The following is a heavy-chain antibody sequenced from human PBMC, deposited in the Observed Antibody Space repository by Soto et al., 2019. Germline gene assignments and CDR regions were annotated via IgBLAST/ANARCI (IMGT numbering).Heavy chain of an antibody. CDR1: GYTFTNYG. CDR2: IVTYNGNT. D-gene: IGHD6-19*01. J-gene: IGHJ5*02. CDR3: ARGPHSSGWRGKWFDA. Sequence: QVQLVQSGAEVKKPGASVKVSCKAAGYTFTNYGISWVRQAPGQGLEWMGWIVTYNGNTQSTQKLQGRVTMTTDTSTSSAYRELRSLGSDDTAVYYCARGPHSSGWRGKWFDAWGQGTMVTVSS. V-gene: IGHV1-18*01.